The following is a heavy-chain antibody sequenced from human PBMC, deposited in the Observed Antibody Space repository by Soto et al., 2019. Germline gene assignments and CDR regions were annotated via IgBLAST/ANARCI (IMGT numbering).Heavy chain of an antibody. Sequence: QVQLQQWGAGLLKPSETLSLTCAVYGGSFSGYYWSWVRQPPGKGLEWIGEINHSGSTNYNPSLKSQITISVDTSKNQFSLKLSSVTAADTAVYYCARGGLWLHYYYYGMDVWGQGTTVTVSS. CDR3: ARGGLWLHYYYYGMDV. CDR2: INHSGST. V-gene: IGHV4-34*01. D-gene: IGHD5-12*01. CDR1: GGSFSGYY. J-gene: IGHJ6*02.